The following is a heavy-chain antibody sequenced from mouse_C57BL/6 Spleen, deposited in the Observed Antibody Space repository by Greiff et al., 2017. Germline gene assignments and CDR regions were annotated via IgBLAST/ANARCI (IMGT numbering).Heavy chain of an antibody. CDR3: ARYYGYDGLEGY. CDR2: IDPEDGET. CDR1: GFNIKDYY. V-gene: IGHV14-2*01. Sequence: VQLQQSGAELVKPGASVKLSCTASGFNIKDYYMHWVKQRTEPGLEWIGRIDPEDGETKYAPTFQGKATITADTSSNTAYLQLSSLTSEDTAVYYCARYYGYDGLEGYWGQGTSVTVSS. J-gene: IGHJ4*01. D-gene: IGHD2-2*01.